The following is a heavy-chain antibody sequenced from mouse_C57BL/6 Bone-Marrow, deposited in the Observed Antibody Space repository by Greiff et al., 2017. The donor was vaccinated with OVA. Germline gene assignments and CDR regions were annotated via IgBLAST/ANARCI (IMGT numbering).Heavy chain of an antibody. Sequence: QVQLQQPGAELVKPGASVKLSCKASGYSFTSYWMQWVKQRPGQGLEWIGEIDPSDSYTNYNQKFKGKATLTVDTSSSTAYMQLSSLTSEDSAVYYCARRRTAQAFDYWGQGTTLTVSS. CDR3: ARRRTAQAFDY. J-gene: IGHJ2*01. D-gene: IGHD3-2*02. CDR2: IDPSDSYT. CDR1: GYSFTSYW. V-gene: IGHV1-50*01.